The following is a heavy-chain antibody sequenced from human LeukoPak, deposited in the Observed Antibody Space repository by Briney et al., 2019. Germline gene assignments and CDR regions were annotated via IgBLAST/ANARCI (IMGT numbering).Heavy chain of an antibody. V-gene: IGHV1-69*13. CDR3: ARAGPGSGYDWCFDY. J-gene: IGHJ4*02. Sequence: SVKVSCKASGYTFTSYGISWVRQAPGQGLEWMGGIIPIFGAANYAQKFQGRVTITADESTSTAYMELSSLRSEDTAVYYCARAGPGSGYDWCFDYWGQGTLVTVSS. CDR1: GYTFTSYG. CDR2: IIPIFGAA. D-gene: IGHD5-12*01.